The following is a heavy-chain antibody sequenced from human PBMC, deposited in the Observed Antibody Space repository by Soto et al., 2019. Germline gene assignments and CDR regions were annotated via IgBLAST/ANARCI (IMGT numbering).Heavy chain of an antibody. D-gene: IGHD2-2*01. CDR1: GFTFSSYS. CDR2: ISSSGTYI. Sequence: EVQLVESGGGLVKPGGSLRLSYAASGFTFSSYSMSWVRQAPGKGLEWVASISSSGTYIYHADSVKGRLTISRDNVANSLSLQMNSLRAEDTAVYYCARVRACSSANCYAQEYWGQGTLVTVSS. J-gene: IGHJ4*02. V-gene: IGHV3-21*01. CDR3: ARVRACSSANCYAQEY.